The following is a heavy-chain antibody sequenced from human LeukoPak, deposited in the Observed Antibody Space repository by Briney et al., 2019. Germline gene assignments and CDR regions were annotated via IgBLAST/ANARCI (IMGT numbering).Heavy chain of an antibody. CDR2: INPNSGGT. CDR3: ARPESYYSNWFDP. Sequence: GASAKVSPKPSLDTPTGYYTHSVPHAPGQGLERMCLINPNSGGTNYAQKFQGRVSMTRDTSISTAYMELSRLRSDDTAVYYCARPESYYSNWFDPWGQGTLVTVSS. V-gene: IGHV1-2*02. J-gene: IGHJ5*02. D-gene: IGHD3-10*01. CDR1: LDTPTGYY.